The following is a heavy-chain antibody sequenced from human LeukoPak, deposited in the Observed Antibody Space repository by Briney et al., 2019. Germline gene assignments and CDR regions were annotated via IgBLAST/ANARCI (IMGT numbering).Heavy chain of an antibody. D-gene: IGHD2-15*01. V-gene: IGHV3-9*01. CDR3: AKDIGCTGSSCYSGVVFAFDI. CDR1: GFTFDDYA. J-gene: IGHJ3*02. Sequence: GGSLRLSCAASGFTFDDYAMHWVRQAPGKGLEWVSGISWNSGSIDYADSVKGRFTISRDNAKNSLYLQMNSLRAEDTALYYCAKDIGCTGSSCYSGVVFAFDIWGQGTMVTVSS. CDR2: ISWNSGSI.